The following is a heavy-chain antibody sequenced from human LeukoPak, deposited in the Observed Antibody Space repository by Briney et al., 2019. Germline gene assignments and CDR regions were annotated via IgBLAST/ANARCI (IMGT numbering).Heavy chain of an antibody. CDR1: GYSISSGYY. J-gene: IGHJ3*02. V-gene: IGHV4-38-2*01. CDR3: ARTYDGVFDI. CDR2: IYHSGST. Sequence: NPSXTLSLTCAVSGYSISSGYYWGWIRPPPGKGLEWIGSIYHSGSTYYNPSLKRRVTISGDTAKNQFSLKLSSVTAADTAVYYCARTYDGVFDIWGQGTMVTVSS. D-gene: IGHD2-8*01.